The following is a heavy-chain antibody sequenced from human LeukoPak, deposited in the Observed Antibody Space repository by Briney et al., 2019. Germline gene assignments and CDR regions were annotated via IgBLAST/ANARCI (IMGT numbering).Heavy chain of an antibody. V-gene: IGHV4-34*01. CDR1: GGYFSGYY. CDR3: AREESRRLRYFDTRVSGMDV. CDR2: INYSGST. Sequence: SEALSATCAVYGGYFSGYYWSWIRQPPGKGLEWVGEINYSGSTNYNPSLKSTVTISVDTSKTQSSLKLSPVTAADTAVYYCAREESRRLRYFDTRVSGMDVWGQGTTVTVSS. J-gene: IGHJ6*02. D-gene: IGHD3-9*01.